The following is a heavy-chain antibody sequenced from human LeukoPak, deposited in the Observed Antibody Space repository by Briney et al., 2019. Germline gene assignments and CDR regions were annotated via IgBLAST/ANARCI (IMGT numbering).Heavy chain of an antibody. D-gene: IGHD6-13*01. V-gene: IGHV3-23*01. CDR1: GFTFSSYA. Sequence: QPGGSLRLSCAVSGFTFSSYAMSWVRQAPGKGLEWGSTISGSGDNTYSADSVRGRFTISRDNSKNTLYLQMNSLRAEDTAIYYCAKVSWANYFDYWGQGTLVTVSS. CDR3: AKVSWANYFDY. J-gene: IGHJ4*02. CDR2: ISGSGDNT.